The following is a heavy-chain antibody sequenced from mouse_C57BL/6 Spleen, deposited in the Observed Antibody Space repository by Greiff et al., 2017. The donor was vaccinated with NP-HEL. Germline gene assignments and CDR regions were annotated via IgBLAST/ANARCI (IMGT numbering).Heavy chain of an antibody. CDR2: IYPGSGST. CDR1: GYTFTSYW. Sequence: VQLQQSGAELVKPGASVKMSCKASGYTFTSYWITWVKQRPGQGLEWIGDIYPGSGSTNYNEKFKSKATLTVDTSSSTAYMQLSSLTSEDSAVYYCARGGTLYYGNYDLDYWGQGTTLTVSS. CDR3: ARGGTLYYGNYDLDY. D-gene: IGHD2-1*01. J-gene: IGHJ2*01. V-gene: IGHV1-55*01.